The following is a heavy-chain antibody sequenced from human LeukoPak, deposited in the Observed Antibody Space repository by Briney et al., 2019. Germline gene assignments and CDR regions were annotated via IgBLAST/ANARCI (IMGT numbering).Heavy chain of an antibody. V-gene: IGHV3-7*03. CDR1: GFSFNSDW. J-gene: IGHJ6*02. D-gene: IGHD3-16*01. Sequence: GGSLRLSCAASGFSFNSDWMNWARQAPGKGLEWVASINHNGNVNYYVDSVKGRFTISRDNAKNSLYLQMSNLRAEDTAVYFCARGGGLDVWGQGATVTVSS. CDR3: ARGGGLDV. CDR2: INHNGNVN.